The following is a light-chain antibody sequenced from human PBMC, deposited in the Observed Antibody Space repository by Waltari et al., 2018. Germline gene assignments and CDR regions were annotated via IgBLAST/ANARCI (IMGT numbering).Light chain of an antibody. Sequence: IVLTQSPGTASLSPGERVTLSCRASQTVGSSSLAWYQQKPGQAPRPVIYRASGRATGIPDRFSGSGSGTDFSLTISRLEPEDFAVYYCQQHGTLPATFGQGTKVEIK. CDR3: QQHGTLPAT. V-gene: IGKV3-20*01. CDR1: QTVGSSS. CDR2: RAS. J-gene: IGKJ1*01.